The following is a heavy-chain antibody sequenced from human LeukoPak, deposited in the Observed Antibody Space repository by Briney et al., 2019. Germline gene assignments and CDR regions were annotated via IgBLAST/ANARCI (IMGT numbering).Heavy chain of an antibody. J-gene: IGHJ4*02. D-gene: IGHD4-23*01. CDR2: IYHSGST. Sequence: PSETLSLTCTVSGYSISSGYYWGWIRQPPGKGLEWIGSIYHSGSTYYSPSLKSRLTISADTSKNQFSLRLSSVTAADTAVYYCVRVDNGGNYFDYWGQGTLVTVSS. CDR1: GYSISSGYY. CDR3: VRVDNGGNYFDY. V-gene: IGHV4-38-2*02.